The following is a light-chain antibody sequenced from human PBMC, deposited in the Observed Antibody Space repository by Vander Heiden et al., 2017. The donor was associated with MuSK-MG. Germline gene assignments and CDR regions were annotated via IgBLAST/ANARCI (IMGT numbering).Light chain of an antibody. CDR1: QGVSSN. Sequence: LVMTQSPAPCFGSPGERATLPGRASQGVSSNIAWFQQKPGQAPRLLIYGASTRATGVPARFSGSGSGTEFTLTISSLQSEDFAVYYCQQYNNGPYTFGEGTKVEIK. CDR2: GAS. CDR3: QQYNNGPYT. V-gene: IGKV3-15*01. J-gene: IGKJ2*01.